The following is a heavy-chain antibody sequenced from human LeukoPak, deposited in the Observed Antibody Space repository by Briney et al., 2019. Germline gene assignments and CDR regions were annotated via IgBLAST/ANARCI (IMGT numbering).Heavy chain of an antibody. CDR2: IYYSGST. Sequence: PSETLSLTCTVSGGSISSSSYYWGWIRQPPWKGLEWIGSIYYSGSTYYNPSLKSRVTISVDTSKNPFSLKLSSVTAAHTAVYYCARRLGTDDAFDIWGQGTMVTVSS. D-gene: IGHD7-27*01. CDR1: GGSISSSSYY. CDR3: ARRLGTDDAFDI. J-gene: IGHJ3*02. V-gene: IGHV4-39*01.